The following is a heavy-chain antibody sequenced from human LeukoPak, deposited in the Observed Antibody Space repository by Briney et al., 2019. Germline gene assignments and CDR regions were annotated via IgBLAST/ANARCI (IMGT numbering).Heavy chain of an antibody. D-gene: IGHD1-26*01. V-gene: IGHV1-2*04. CDR3: ARGEWELLQQAPHFDY. Sequence: ASVKVSCKASGYTFSGYYIHWVRQAPGQGLEWMGWINPNSGGTNYAQKFQGWVTMTRDTSISTAYMELSRLRSDDTAVSYCARGEWELLQQAPHFDYWGQGTLVTVSS. J-gene: IGHJ4*02. CDR2: INPNSGGT. CDR1: GYTFSGYY.